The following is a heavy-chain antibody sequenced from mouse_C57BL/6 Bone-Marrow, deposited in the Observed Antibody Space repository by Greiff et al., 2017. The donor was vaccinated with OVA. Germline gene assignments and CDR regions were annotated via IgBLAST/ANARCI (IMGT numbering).Heavy chain of an antibody. CDR2: IWGVGST. Sequence: VQGVESGPGLVAPSQSLSITCTVSGFSLTSYGVDWVRQSPGKGLEWLGVIWGVGSTNYNSALKSRLSISKDNSKSQVFLKMNSLQTDDTAMYYCASVELGFAYWGQGTLVTVSA. J-gene: IGHJ3*01. V-gene: IGHV2-6*01. CDR3: ASVELGFAY. D-gene: IGHD4-1*01. CDR1: GFSLTSYG.